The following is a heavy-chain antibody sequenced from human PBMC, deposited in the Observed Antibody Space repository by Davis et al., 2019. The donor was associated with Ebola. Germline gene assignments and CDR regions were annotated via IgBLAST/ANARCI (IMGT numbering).Heavy chain of an antibody. D-gene: IGHD3-9*01. CDR2: IIPIFGTA. CDR1: GGTFSSYA. CDR3: ATLDILTAYVSYAMDV. V-gene: IGHV1-69*06. Sequence: AASVKVSCKASGGTFSSYAISWVRQAPGQGLEWMGGIIPIFGTANYAQKFQGRVTITADKSTDTVYMELSSLRYEDTAVYYCATLDILTAYVSYAMDVWGQGTTVTVS. J-gene: IGHJ6*02.